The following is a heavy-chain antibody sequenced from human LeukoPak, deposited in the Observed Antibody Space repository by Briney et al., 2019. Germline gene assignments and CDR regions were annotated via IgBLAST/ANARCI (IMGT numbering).Heavy chain of an antibody. V-gene: IGHV3-23*01. D-gene: IGHD1-1*01. Sequence: GGSLRLSCAASGFTFSSYAMSWVRQAPGRGLEWVSAFGGGSSSTYYADSVRGRFTISRDNSKNTVYLQMDGLRAEDTAVYYCAKENPLQNWNYDYWGQGTLVTVFS. J-gene: IGHJ4*02. CDR2: FGGGSSST. CDR1: GFTFSSYA. CDR3: AKENPLQNWNYDY.